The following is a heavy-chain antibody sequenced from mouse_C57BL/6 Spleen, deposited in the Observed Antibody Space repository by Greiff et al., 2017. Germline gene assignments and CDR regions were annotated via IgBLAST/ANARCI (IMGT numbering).Heavy chain of an antibody. CDR3: ARHDGYLFAY. Sequence: QVQLQQPGAELVKPGASVKMSCKASGYTFTSSWITWVKQRPGQGLAWIGDIYPGSGSTNYNEKFKSKATLTVDTSSSTAYMQLSSLTSEDSAVYYCARHDGYLFAYWGQGTLVTVSA. V-gene: IGHV1-55*01. CDR1: GYTFTSSW. J-gene: IGHJ3*01. CDR2: IYPGSGST. D-gene: IGHD2-3*01.